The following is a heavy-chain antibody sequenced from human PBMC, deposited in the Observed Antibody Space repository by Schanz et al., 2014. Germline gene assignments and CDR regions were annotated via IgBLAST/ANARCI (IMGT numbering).Heavy chain of an antibody. Sequence: EVQLVESGGGLVQPGGSLRLSCAASGFTFSSYWMHWVRQAPGKGLVWISRINSDGSSASYADSVKGRFTISRDNAKXXLYLQMNSVRAEXXAXXYCTRGSGSRSYGWYYDSWGQGTLVTVSS. D-gene: IGHD3-10*01. V-gene: IGHV3-74*01. CDR1: GFTFSSYW. CDR2: INSDGSSA. J-gene: IGHJ4*02. CDR3: TRGSGSRSYGWYYDS.